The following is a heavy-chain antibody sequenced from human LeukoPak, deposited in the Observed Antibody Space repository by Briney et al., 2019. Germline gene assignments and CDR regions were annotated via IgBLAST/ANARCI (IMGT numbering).Heavy chain of an antibody. CDR1: GFTFSSYG. Sequence: GGSLRLSCAASGFTFSSYGMHWVRQAAGKGLEWVAVIWYDGSNKYYADSVKGRFTISRDNSKNTLYLQMNSLRAEDTAVYYRARDISGNFDYWGQGTLVTVSS. D-gene: IGHD3-10*01. J-gene: IGHJ4*02. V-gene: IGHV3-33*01. CDR3: ARDISGNFDY. CDR2: IWYDGSNK.